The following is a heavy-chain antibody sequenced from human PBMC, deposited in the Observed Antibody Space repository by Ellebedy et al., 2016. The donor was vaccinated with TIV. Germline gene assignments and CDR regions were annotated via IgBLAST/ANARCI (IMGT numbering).Heavy chain of an antibody. V-gene: IGHV3-21*01. CDR1: GFTFSSYS. D-gene: IGHD2-15*01. J-gene: IGHJ5*02. Sequence: GESLKISXAASGFTFSSYSMNWVRQAPGKGLEWVSSISSSSRYIYYADSVKGRFTISRDNAKNSLYLQMNSLRAEDTAVYDCARDSARYCSGGSCSWGQGTLVTVSS. CDR2: ISSSSRYI. CDR3: ARDSARYCSGGSCS.